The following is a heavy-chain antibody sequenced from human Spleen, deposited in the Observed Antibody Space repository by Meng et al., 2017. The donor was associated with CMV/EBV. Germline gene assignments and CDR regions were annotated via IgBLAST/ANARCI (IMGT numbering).Heavy chain of an antibody. V-gene: IGHV1-2*02. J-gene: IGHJ4*02. D-gene: IGHD3-16*02. CDR3: ASAPMEELSLFDY. Sequence: QVPLVQAGAGVKKPGSSVKVSCKASGYTFTGYYMHWVRQAPGQGLEWMGWINPNSGGTNYAQKFQGRVTMTRDTSISTAYMELSRLRSDDTAVYYCASAPMEELSLFDYWGQGTLVTVSS. CDR1: GYTFTGYY. CDR2: INPNSGGT.